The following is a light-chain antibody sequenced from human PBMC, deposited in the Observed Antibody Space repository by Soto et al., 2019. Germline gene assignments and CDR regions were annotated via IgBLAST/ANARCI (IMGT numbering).Light chain of an antibody. V-gene: IGKV1-33*01. Sequence: DIQMTQSPSSLSASIGDRVTITCQASQNINNYLNWYQQRPGTAPKLLIHGASILERGVPSRFSGSGSGKYFTFTISSLQPEDIATYYCQQYDSLPFSFGPGTKVDI. CDR3: QQYDSLPFS. CDR2: GAS. J-gene: IGKJ3*01. CDR1: QNINNY.